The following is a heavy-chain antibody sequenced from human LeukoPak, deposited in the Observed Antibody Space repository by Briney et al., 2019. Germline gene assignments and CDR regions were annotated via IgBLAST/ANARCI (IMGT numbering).Heavy chain of an antibody. Sequence: ASVKVSCKASGYTFTSYGISWVRQAPGQGLEWMGWISAYNGDTNYAQKLQGRVTMTTDTSTSTAYMELRSLRSDDTAVYYCAIRGSYGYSPFRDYWGQGTLVTVSS. CDR2: ISAYNGDT. J-gene: IGHJ4*02. D-gene: IGHD5-18*01. CDR3: AIRGSYGYSPFRDY. V-gene: IGHV1-18*01. CDR1: GYTFTSYG.